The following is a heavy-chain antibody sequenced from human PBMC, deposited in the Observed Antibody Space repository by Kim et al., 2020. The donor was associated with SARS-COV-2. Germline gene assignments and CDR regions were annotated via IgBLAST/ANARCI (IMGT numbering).Heavy chain of an antibody. CDR3: TANYYDSSGYLDY. Sequence: YAAYVKGRFTISRDDSKSSAYLQMNSLKTEDTAVYYCTANYYDSSGYLDYWGQGTLVTVSS. J-gene: IGHJ4*02. D-gene: IGHD3-22*01. V-gene: IGHV3-49*02.